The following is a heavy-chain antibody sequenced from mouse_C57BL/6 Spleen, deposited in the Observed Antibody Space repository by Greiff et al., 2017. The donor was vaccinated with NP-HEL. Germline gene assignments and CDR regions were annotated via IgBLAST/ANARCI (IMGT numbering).Heavy chain of an antibody. CDR3: TDYYGSRGCAY. J-gene: IGHJ3*01. D-gene: IGHD1-1*01. Sequence: QVQLQQSGAELVRPGASVTLSCKASGYTFTDYEMHWVKQTPVHGLEWIGAIDPETGGTAYNQKFKGKAILTADKSSSTAYMELRSLTSEDSAVYYCTDYYGSRGCAYWGQGTLVTVSA. V-gene: IGHV1-15*01. CDR1: GYTFTDYE. CDR2: IDPETGGT.